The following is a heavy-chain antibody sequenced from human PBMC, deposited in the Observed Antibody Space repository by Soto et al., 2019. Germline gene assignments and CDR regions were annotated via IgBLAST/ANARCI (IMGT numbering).Heavy chain of an antibody. J-gene: IGHJ3*02. D-gene: IGHD2-21*01. Sequence: QVQLQESGPGLMEPSETLSLTCPVSGASVSNYYWNWVRQPPCKGLEWIGYILYTGDSKYNPSLKSRVTMSVDTSKNQFSLKMTYVTAADTAVYYCARLGHAAVKAYDILGQGEMVTVAS. CDR3: ARLGHAAVKAYDI. CDR2: ILYTGDS. CDR1: GASVSNYY. V-gene: IGHV4-59*02.